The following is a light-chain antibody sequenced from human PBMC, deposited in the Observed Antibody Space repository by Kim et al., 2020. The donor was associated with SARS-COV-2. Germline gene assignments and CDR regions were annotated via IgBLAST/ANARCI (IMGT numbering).Light chain of an antibody. J-gene: IGLJ1*01. CDR1: SSNMGGDNY. Sequence: SVTISCTGSSSNMGGDNYVHWHQQHPGTAPKLIIYGDNKRPSGVPNRFSGSKSGNSAALSVSGLQAEDEADYYCSSYAGSISVYVFGGGTKVTVL. V-gene: IGLV2-8*01. CDR3: SSYAGSISVYV. CDR2: GDN.